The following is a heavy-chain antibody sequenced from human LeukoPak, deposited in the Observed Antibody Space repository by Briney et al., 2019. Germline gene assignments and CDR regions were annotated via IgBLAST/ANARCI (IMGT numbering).Heavy chain of an antibody. J-gene: IGHJ4*02. CDR1: GFTLHRYS. D-gene: IGHD7-27*01. Sequence: GWALPLPRAASGFTLHRYSLQWLGQAPAREVKGVASITLRGGDTHYADSVKGRFTISRDNSKNTLYLQMNSLRAEDTAVYYCAKDGPDWGSYFDYWGQGTLVTVSS. V-gene: IGHV3-23*01. CDR3: AKDGPDWGSYFDY. CDR2: ITLRGGDT.